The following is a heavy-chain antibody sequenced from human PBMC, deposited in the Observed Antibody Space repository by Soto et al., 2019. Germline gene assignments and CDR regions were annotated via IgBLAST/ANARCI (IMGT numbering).Heavy chain of an antibody. D-gene: IGHD6-6*01. CDR3: ARGPHIAARPVIAWLDP. J-gene: IGHJ5*02. CDR1: GYTFTSYD. CDR2: MNPNSGNT. Sequence: ASVKVSCKASGYTFTSYDINWVRQATGQGLEWMGWMNPNSGNTGYAQKFQGRVTMTRNTSISTAYMELSSLRSEDTAVYYCARGPHIAARPVIAWLDPWGQGTLVTVSS. V-gene: IGHV1-8*01.